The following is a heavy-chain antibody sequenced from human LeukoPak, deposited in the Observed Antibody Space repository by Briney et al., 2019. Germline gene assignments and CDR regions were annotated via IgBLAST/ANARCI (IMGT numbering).Heavy chain of an antibody. CDR1: GFTFNDYN. D-gene: IGHD2-2*01. CDR2: ISSGGFYI. V-gene: IGHV3-21*01. CDR3: ARDVLSYGDSGVDY. J-gene: IGHJ4*02. Sequence: PGGSLRLSCAASGFTFNDYNVNWVRQAPGKGLEWVSSISSGGFYISYADSVKGRFTMSRDNAKNSLYLQMNSLRAEDTAVYYCARDVLSYGDSGVDYWGQGTLVTVSS.